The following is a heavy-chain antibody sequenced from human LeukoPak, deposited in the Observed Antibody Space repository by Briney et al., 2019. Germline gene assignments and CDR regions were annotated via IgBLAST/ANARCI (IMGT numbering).Heavy chain of an antibody. CDR2: IKQDGGEK. Sequence: PGGSLRLSCAASGFIFSGFWMTWVRQAPGKGLEWVADIKQDGGEKRYVDSVKGRFTISRDNAENLLYLQMNSLRAEDTAVYYCARDLWGRYCTGTTCLDGFDIWGQGTMVTVSS. CDR3: ARDLWGRYCTGTTCLDGFDI. CDR1: GFIFSGFW. D-gene: IGHD2-2*01. V-gene: IGHV3-7*01. J-gene: IGHJ3*02.